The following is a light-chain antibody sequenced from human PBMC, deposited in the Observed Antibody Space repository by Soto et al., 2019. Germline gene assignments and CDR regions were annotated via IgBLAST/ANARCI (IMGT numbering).Light chain of an antibody. Sequence: EIVLTQSPATLTLSPGERATLSCRASQSGSNYLAWYQQKPGQAPRLLIYDASNRATGIPARFGGSGSGTDFTLTITSLEPEDFAVYYCQQRSIWPPYTFGQVPKLEIK. J-gene: IGKJ2*01. V-gene: IGKV3-11*01. CDR1: QSGSNY. CDR2: DAS. CDR3: QQRSIWPPYT.